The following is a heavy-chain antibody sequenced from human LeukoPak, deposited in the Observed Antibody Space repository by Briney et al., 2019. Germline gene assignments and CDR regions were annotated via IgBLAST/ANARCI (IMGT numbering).Heavy chain of an antibody. CDR2: IYTSGST. D-gene: IGHD2-2*01. CDR3: ARGYSSTSPTYAFDI. J-gene: IGHJ3*02. Sequence: SQTLSLTCTVSGGSISSGSYYWSWIRQPAGKGLEWIGRIYTSGSTNYNPSLKSRVTISVDTSKNQFSLKLSSVTAADMAVYYCARGYSSTSPTYAFDIWGQGTMVTVSS. V-gene: IGHV4-61*02. CDR1: GGSISSGSYY.